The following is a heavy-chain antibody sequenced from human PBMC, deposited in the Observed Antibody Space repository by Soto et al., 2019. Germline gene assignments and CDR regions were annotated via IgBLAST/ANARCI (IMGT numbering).Heavy chain of an antibody. D-gene: IGHD5-18*01. CDR3: ANLLPPAMAPGDYYYGMDV. J-gene: IGHJ6*02. CDR2: ISAYNGNT. Sequence: ASVKVSCKASGYTFTSYGISWVRQAPGQGLEWMGWISAYNGNTNYAQKLQGRVTMTTDTSTSTAYMELRSLRSDDTAVYYCANLLPPAMAPGDYYYGMDVWGQGTTVTVS. CDR1: GYTFTSYG. V-gene: IGHV1-18*01.